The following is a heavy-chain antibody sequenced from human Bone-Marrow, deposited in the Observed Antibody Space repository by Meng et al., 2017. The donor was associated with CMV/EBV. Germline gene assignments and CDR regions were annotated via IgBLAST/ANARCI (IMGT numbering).Heavy chain of an antibody. CDR3: ALGIDY. CDR2: ISPDSGGT. D-gene: IGHD1-26*01. CDR1: GYTFTGYY. V-gene: IGHV1-2*02. J-gene: IGHJ4*02. Sequence: SVKVSCKASGYTFTGYYIHWVRQAPGQGLEWMGWISPDSGGTNCAQRFQGRVTMTRDTSISTAYMELSRLRSDDTAVYFCALGIDYWGQGTLVTVSS.